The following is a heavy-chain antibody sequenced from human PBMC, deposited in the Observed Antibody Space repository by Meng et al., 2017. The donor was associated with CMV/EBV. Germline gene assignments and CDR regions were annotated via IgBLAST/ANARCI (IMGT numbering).Heavy chain of an antibody. D-gene: IGHD1-26*01. V-gene: IGHV4-31*03. CDR3: GRLMGATTADF. Sequence: GSFSGVSISSTGHYWGWFRQHPGKGLEWIGYIYYSGTTYYSPSLKSRVTISIDTSKNQFSLKLSSVTAADTAVYYCGRLMGATTADFWGQGTLVTVSS. CDR1: GVSISSTGHY. J-gene: IGHJ4*02. CDR2: IYYSGTT.